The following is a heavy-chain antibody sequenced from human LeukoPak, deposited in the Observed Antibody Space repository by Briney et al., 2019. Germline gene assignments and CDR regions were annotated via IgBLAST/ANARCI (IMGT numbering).Heavy chain of an antibody. D-gene: IGHD3-9*01. CDR3: AKEVLRYFDWLYYYYGMDV. Sequence: PGGSLRLSCAASGFTFSSYGMHWVCQAPGKGLEWVAVISYDGSNKYYADSVKGRFTISRDNSKNTLYLQMNSLRAEDTAVYYCAKEVLRYFDWLYYYYGMDVWGQGTTVTVSS. J-gene: IGHJ6*02. V-gene: IGHV3-30*18. CDR2: ISYDGSNK. CDR1: GFTFSSYG.